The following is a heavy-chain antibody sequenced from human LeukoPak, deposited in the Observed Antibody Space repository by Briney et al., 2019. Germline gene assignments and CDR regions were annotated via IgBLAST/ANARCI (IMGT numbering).Heavy chain of an antibody. V-gene: IGHV1-18*01. CDR1: GYTFTSYG. CDR3: AKDFFGGNSHR. Sequence: ASVKVSCKASGYTFTSYGISWVRQAPGQGLEWMGWSSGYNGNTNYAQKLQGRVTMTTDTSTSTAYMELRSLRSDDTAVYYCAKDFFGGNSHRWGQGTLVTVSS. D-gene: IGHD4-23*01. J-gene: IGHJ4*02. CDR2: SSGYNGNT.